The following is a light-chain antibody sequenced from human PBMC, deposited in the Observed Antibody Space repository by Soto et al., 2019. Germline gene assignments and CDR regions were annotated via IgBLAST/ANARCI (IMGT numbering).Light chain of an antibody. CDR1: QSVSSY. V-gene: IGKV3-11*01. J-gene: IGKJ4*01. CDR3: QQRSNWPT. CDR2: DAF. Sequence: EIVLTQSPATLSLSPGERATLSCRASQSVSSYLACYQQKPGQAPRLLIYDAFSRATGIPARISGSGSGTDFTLTISSLEPEDFAVYDCQQRSNWPTFGGGTKVEI.